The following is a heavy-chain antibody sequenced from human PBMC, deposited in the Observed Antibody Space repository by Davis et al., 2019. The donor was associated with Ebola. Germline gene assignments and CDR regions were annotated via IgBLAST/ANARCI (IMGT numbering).Heavy chain of an antibody. CDR1: GFTFSSYW. Sequence: PGGSLRLSCAASGFTFSSYWMSWVRQAPGKGLEWVSSISGSGGSTYYADSVKGRFTISRDNSKNTLYLQMNSLRAEDTAVYYCAKVSVLYFDYWGQGTLVTVSS. CDR3: AKVSVLYFDY. V-gene: IGHV3-23*01. J-gene: IGHJ4*02. D-gene: IGHD2-8*01. CDR2: ISGSGGST.